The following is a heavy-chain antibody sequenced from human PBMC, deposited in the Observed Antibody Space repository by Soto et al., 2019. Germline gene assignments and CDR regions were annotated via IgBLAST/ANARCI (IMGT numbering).Heavy chain of an antibody. Sequence: QVQLQESGPGLVKTSQTLSLTCTVSGGSISSGGHYWSWSRQLPGKGLEWIGHIYYNGNTYYNPSLKRRLTISVDTSKDQFSLRLNSMTAADTAVYYCARARGEEGDFDSWGQGTLVTVSS. CDR3: ARARGEEGDFDS. V-gene: IGHV4-31*03. J-gene: IGHJ4*02. CDR2: IYYNGNT. D-gene: IGHD3-10*01. CDR1: GGSISSGGHY.